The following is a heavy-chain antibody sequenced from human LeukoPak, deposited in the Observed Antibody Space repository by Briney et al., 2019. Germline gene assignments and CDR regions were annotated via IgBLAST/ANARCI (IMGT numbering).Heavy chain of an antibody. D-gene: IGHD6-13*01. CDR1: GGSISSSSYY. V-gene: IGHV4-39*07. CDR2: IYYSGST. CDR3: AGWVAAAYYGMDV. J-gene: IGHJ6*02. Sequence: SETLSLTCTVSGGSISSSSYYRGWIRQPPGKGLEWIGSIYYSGSTYYNPSLKSRVTISVDTSKNQFSLKLSSVTAADTAVYYCAGWVAAAYYGMDVWGQGTTVTVSS.